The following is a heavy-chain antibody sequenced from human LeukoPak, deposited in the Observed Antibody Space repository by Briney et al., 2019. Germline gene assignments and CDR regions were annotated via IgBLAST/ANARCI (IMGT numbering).Heavy chain of an antibody. J-gene: IGHJ4*02. D-gene: IGHD1-26*01. CDR1: GYTFTGYY. CDR2: MNPNSGNT. Sequence: AASVKVSCKASGYTFTGYYMHWVRQAPGQGLEWIGWMNPNSGNTSYAQKFQGRVTITRNTSISTAYMELSSLRSEDTAVYYCARSNSGEYYFDYWGQGTLVTVSS. V-gene: IGHV1-8*03. CDR3: ARSNSGEYYFDY.